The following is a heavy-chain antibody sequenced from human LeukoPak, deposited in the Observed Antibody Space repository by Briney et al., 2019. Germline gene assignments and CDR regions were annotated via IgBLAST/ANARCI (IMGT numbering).Heavy chain of an antibody. Sequence: ASVKVSCKASGYTFTGYYMHWVRQAPGQGLEWMGWIDPNSGGTNYAQKFQGRVTITADKSTSTAYMELSSLRSEDTAVYYCARDDGSGSYYNFDYWGQGTLVTVSS. V-gene: IGHV1-2*02. CDR2: IDPNSGGT. CDR3: ARDDGSGSYYNFDY. D-gene: IGHD3-10*01. CDR1: GYTFTGYY. J-gene: IGHJ4*02.